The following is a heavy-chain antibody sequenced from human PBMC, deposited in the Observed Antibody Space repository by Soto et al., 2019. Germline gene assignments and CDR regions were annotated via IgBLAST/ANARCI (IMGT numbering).Heavy chain of an antibody. CDR2: TYYSGTT. D-gene: IGHD6-19*01. J-gene: IGHJ4*02. CDR1: GGPMTAYS. V-gene: IGHV4-59*08. Sequence: SETLSLTCTVSGGPMTAYSWGWIRQPPGKGLECLGYTYYSGTTQYNPSQESRITISVDTSKNQISHMLSSVSAADTAVYYCARQDPFNTGWHFDSWGQGTLVTVS. CDR3: ARQDPFNTGWHFDS.